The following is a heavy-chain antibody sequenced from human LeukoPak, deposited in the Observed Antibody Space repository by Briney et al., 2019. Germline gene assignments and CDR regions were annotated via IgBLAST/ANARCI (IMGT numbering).Heavy chain of an antibody. CDR2: IYYNENT. CDR1: GGSISSYY. V-gene: IGHV4-59*01. CDR3: ARGLAAYSNWFDP. D-gene: IGHD6-13*01. J-gene: IGHJ5*02. Sequence: PSETLSLTCTVSGGSISSYYWSWIRQPPGKGLEWIGYIYYNENTNYNPSLKSRVTISVDTSKNQFSLKLSSVTAADTAVYYCARGLAAYSNWFDPWGQGTLVTVSS.